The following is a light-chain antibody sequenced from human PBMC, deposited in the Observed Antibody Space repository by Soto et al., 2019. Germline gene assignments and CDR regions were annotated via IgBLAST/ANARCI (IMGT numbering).Light chain of an antibody. Sequence: QSVLKQPPSVLGGPGQRVIFSCTGGSSNIGADYEVHWYQQLPGTAPKLLIYGNTNRPSGVPDRFSGSKSGSSASLAITGLQAEDEAEYYCQSYDNTLKGCVFGTGTKVTVL. CDR1: SSNIGADYE. CDR2: GNT. CDR3: QSYDNTLKGCV. V-gene: IGLV1-40*01. J-gene: IGLJ1*01.